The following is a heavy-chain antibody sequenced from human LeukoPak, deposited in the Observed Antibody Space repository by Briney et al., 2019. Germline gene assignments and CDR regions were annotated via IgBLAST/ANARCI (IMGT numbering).Heavy chain of an antibody. Sequence: GASVKVSCKASGYAFITYGISWVRQAPGQGLEWMGWINGNHGDTKYAQKIQGRVTMTKDTSTGTAYMELRSLRSDVTAVYYCARGEYYFDYWGQGTLVTVSS. J-gene: IGHJ4*02. CDR3: ARGEYYFDY. CDR2: INGNHGDT. CDR1: GYAFITYG. V-gene: IGHV1-18*01.